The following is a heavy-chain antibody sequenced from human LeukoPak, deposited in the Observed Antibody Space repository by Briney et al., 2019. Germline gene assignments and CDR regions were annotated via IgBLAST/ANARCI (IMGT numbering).Heavy chain of an antibody. CDR3: ARGSDSSGFHDY. Sequence: PSETLSLTCAVYGGSFSGYYWSWIRQPPGKGLEWIGEINHSGSTNYNPSLKSRVTISVDTSKNQFSLKLSSVTAADTAVYYCARGSDSSGFHDYWGQGTLVTVSS. V-gene: IGHV4-34*01. CDR1: GGSFSGYY. CDR2: INHSGST. D-gene: IGHD3-22*01. J-gene: IGHJ4*02.